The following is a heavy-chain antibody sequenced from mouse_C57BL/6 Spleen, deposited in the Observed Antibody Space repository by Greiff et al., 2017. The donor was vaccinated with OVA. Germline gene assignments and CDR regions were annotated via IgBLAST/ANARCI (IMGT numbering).Heavy chain of an antibody. CDR1: GYTFTDYY. J-gene: IGHJ2*01. D-gene: IGHD4-1*01. V-gene: IGHV1-26*01. CDR3: ARVTGDGGLGD. CDR2: INPNNGGT. Sequence: VQLQQSGPELVKPGASVKISCKASGYTFTDYYMNWVKQSHGKSLEWIGDINPNNGGTSYNQKFKGKATLTVDKSSSTAYMELRSLTSEDSAVYYRARVTGDGGLGDWGQGTTLTVSS.